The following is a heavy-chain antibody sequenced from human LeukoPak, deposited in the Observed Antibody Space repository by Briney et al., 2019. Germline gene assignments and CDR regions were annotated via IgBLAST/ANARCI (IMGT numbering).Heavy chain of an antibody. V-gene: IGHV3-23*01. CDR2: SSGSGATT. Sequence: PGGSPRLSCAASGFTFINYAMTWVRQAPGKGLEYVSSSSGSGATTLYADSVKGRFTISRDNSKNTLYLLMNSLRVEDTAVYYCAKDRAPYGSGGGEDYFDLWGRGTLVTVSS. J-gene: IGHJ2*01. CDR3: AKDRAPYGSGGGEDYFDL. D-gene: IGHD3-10*01. CDR1: GFTFINYA.